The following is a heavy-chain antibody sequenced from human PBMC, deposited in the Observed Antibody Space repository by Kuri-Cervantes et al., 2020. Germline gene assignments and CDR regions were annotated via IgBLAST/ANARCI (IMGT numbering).Heavy chain of an antibody. D-gene: IGHD2-15*01. J-gene: IGHJ4*02. Sequence: LSLTCAASGFTFSSYGMYWVRQAPGKGLEWVAVISYDGSNKYYADSVKGRFTISRDNSKNTLYLQMNSLRAEDTAVYYCATIGGYCSGGSCYSTAGKFDYWGQGTLVTVSS. CDR3: ATIGGYCSGGSCYSTAGKFDY. V-gene: IGHV3-30*03. CDR2: ISYDGSNK. CDR1: GFTFSSYG.